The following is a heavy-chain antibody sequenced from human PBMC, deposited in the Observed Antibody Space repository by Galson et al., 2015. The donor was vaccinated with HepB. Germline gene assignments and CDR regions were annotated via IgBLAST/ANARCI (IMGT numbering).Heavy chain of an antibody. CDR1: GGTFSSYA. CDR2: IIPIFGTA. D-gene: IGHD5-18*01. J-gene: IGHJ6*02. V-gene: IGHV1-69*06. Sequence: SVKVSCKASGGTFSSYAISWVRQAPGQGLEWMGGIIPIFGTANYAQKFQGRVTITADKSTSTAYMELSSLRSEDTAVYYCARELWSGYYYYGMDVWGQGTTVTVSS. CDR3: ARELWSGYYYYGMDV.